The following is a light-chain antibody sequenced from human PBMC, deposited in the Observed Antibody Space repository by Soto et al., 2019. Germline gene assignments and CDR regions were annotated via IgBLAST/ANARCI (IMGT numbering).Light chain of an antibody. CDR2: KAS. CDR1: QSISRW. J-gene: IGKJ5*01. Sequence: ASQSISRWLAWYQQKQGKAPKXXLYKASSLESGVPSRFSGSGSGTDGTIPISSLKNEDVSTYYCQQRYTTTITFGQGTRLEIK. V-gene: IGKV1-5*03. CDR3: QQRYTTTIT.